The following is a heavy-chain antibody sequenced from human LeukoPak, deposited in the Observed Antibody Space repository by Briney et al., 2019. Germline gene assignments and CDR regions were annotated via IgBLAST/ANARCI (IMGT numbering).Heavy chain of an antibody. Sequence: TSETLSLTCTVSGGSISSFYWSWIRQPPGEGLEWIESIYYSGSTNYNPSLKSRVTISVDTSKNQFSLKLSSVTAADTAVYYCASHSGDSALWDYWGQGTLVTVSS. CDR2: IYYSGST. J-gene: IGHJ4*02. V-gene: IGHV4-59*08. D-gene: IGHD2-21*02. CDR1: GGSISSFY. CDR3: ASHSGDSALWDY.